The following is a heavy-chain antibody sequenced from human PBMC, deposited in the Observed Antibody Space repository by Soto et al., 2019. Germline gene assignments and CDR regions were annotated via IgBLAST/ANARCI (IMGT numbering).Heavy chain of an antibody. Sequence: GGSLRLACAASVFTFSSYWMQLVRQSPGKGLVWVSRMNSDGSTTNYADSVKGRFTISRDNARKTLYLQMNSLRAEDTAVYYCVRDGYPAWVYGVDVWGQGTTVTVSS. CDR3: VRDGYPAWVYGVDV. J-gene: IGHJ6*02. D-gene: IGHD1-1*01. CDR2: MNSDGSTT. V-gene: IGHV3-74*01. CDR1: VFTFSSYW.